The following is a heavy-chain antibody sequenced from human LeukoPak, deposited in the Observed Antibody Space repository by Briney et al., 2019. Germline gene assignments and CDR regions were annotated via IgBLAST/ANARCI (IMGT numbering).Heavy chain of an antibody. Sequence: GGSLRLSCAASGLTFSNYWLHWVRHAPGKGLVWVSRIHSDGTSTRYADSVKGRFTISRDNAKNTLYLQMNSLRAEDTAVYYCARGGISLERITMVGGLPRPGVDYYYGMDVWGQGTTVTVSS. CDR2: IHSDGTST. V-gene: IGHV3-74*01. J-gene: IGHJ6*02. CDR3: ARGGISLERITMVGGLPRPGVDYYYGMDV. CDR1: GLTFSNYW. D-gene: IGHD3-10*01.